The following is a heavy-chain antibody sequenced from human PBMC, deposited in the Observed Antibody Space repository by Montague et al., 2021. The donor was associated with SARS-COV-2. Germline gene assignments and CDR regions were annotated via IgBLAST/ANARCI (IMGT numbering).Heavy chain of an antibody. CDR3: ARRSRVVTAIWALRTSLSSWFDP. Sequence: SDILSLTRAVYGGSFSGYYWSWIRQPPGKGLEWIGEINHSGSTNXNPSLKSRVTISVDTSKNQFSLKLSSVTAADTAVYYCARRSRVVTAIWALRTSLSSWFDPWGQGTLVTVSS. CDR2: INHSGST. CDR1: GGSFSGYY. J-gene: IGHJ5*02. D-gene: IGHD2-21*02. V-gene: IGHV4-34*01.